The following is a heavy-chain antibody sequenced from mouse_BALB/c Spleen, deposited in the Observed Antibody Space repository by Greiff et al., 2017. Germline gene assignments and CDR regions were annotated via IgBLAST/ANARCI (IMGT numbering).Heavy chain of an antibody. Sequence: VQLQQSGAELARPGASVKLSCKASGYTFTSYWMQWVKQRPGQGLEWIGAIYPGDGDTRYTQKFKGKATLTADKSSSTAYMQLSSLASEDSAVYYCARSRFDYWGQGTTLTVSS. CDR1: GYTFTSYW. J-gene: IGHJ2*01. CDR3: ARSRFDY. V-gene: IGHV1-87*01. CDR2: IYPGDGDT.